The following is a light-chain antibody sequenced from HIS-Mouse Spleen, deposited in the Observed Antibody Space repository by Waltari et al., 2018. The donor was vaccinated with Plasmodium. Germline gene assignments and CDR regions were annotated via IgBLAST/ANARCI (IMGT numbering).Light chain of an antibody. J-gene: IGLJ1*01. Sequence: QSALTQPRSVSGSPGQSVTISCTGTSSDVGGYNYVPWYQHHPGKAPKLLIYDGSKRPSGVPDRFSGSKSGNTASLTISGLQAEDEADYYCCSYAGSYTYVFGTGTKVTVL. CDR1: SSDVGGYNY. CDR3: CSYAGSYTYV. V-gene: IGLV2-11*01. CDR2: DGS.